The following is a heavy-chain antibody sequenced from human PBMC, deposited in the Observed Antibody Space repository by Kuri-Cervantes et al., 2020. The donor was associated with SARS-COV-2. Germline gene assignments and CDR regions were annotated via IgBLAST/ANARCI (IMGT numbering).Heavy chain of an antibody. V-gene: IGHV4-39*07. CDR1: GGSISSSSYY. Sequence: SETLSLTCTVSGGSISSSSYYWGWIRQPPEKGLEWIGSIYHSGSTYYNPSLKSRVTISVDTSKNQFSLKLSSVTAADTAVYYCARDPNANHNNWFDPWGQGTLVTVSS. D-gene: IGHD4/OR15-4a*01. CDR3: ARDPNANHNNWFDP. J-gene: IGHJ5*02. CDR2: IYHSGST.